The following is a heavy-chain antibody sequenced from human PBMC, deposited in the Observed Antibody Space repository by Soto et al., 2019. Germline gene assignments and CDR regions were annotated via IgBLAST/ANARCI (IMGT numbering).Heavy chain of an antibody. D-gene: IGHD3-3*01. CDR3: SCKGIFGGIRRSHYSYYMDV. CDR1: GGILSSYT. V-gene: IGHV1-69*02. CDR2: IIPILAIT. J-gene: IGHJ6*03. Sequence: QVQLVQSGAEVKKRGSSVKVSCKASGGILSSYTISCVRQAPGQGLEWMGRIIPILAITNYAEKFQGRITITADKYTSTTFVELRSLRSGDKAVDYCSCKGIFGGIRRSHYSYYMDVWGKGTTVTVSS.